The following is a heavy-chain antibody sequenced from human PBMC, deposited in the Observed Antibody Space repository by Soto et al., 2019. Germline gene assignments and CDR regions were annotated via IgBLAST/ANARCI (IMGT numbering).Heavy chain of an antibody. J-gene: IGHJ3*02. CDR2: IYSGGST. Sequence: GGSLRLSCAASGFTVSSNYMSWVRQAPGKGLEWVSVIYSGGSTYYADSVKGGFTISRDNSKNTLYLQMNSLRAEDTAVYYCARDYGDYAGTGGVIWGQGTMVTVSS. CDR3: ARDYGDYAGTGGVI. CDR1: GFTVSSNY. D-gene: IGHD4-17*01. V-gene: IGHV3-66*01.